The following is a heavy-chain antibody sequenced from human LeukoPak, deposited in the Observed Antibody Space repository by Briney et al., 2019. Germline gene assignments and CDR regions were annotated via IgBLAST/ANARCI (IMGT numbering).Heavy chain of an antibody. Sequence: GASVKVSCKASGYTFTSYGISWVRQAPGQGLEWMGWISAYNGNTNYAQKLRGRVTMTTDTPTSTAYMELRTLRSDDTAVYYCARVRNDYKPRDPFDYWGQGTLVTVSS. CDR2: ISAYNGNT. CDR3: ARVRNDYKPRDPFDY. V-gene: IGHV1-18*01. J-gene: IGHJ4*02. CDR1: GYTFTSYG. D-gene: IGHD4-11*01.